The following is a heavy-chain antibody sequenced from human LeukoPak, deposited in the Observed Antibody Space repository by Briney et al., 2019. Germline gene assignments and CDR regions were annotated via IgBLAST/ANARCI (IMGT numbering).Heavy chain of an antibody. CDR3: ARVWFGEPSYYYYYMDV. J-gene: IGHJ6*03. D-gene: IGHD3-10*01. V-gene: IGHV4-4*02. CDR1: GASISSNNW. Sequence: SETLSLTCAVSGASISSNNWWNWVRQPPGKGLEWIGEIYHSGTSNYRPSLKSRVTISVGTSKNQFSLKLSSVTAADTAVYYCARVWFGEPSYYYYYMDVWGKGTTVTVSS. CDR2: IYHSGTS.